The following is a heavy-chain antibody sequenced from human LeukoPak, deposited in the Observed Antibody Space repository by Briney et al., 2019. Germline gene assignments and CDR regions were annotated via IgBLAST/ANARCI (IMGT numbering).Heavy chain of an antibody. CDR2: ISRDGGST. J-gene: IGHJ4*02. Sequence: GGSLRLSCAASGFKFSTYSIHWVRQAPGKGLEFVSAISRDGGSTHYANSVKGRFTISRDNSKDTLYLQMGSLRPDDMAVYYCARALNWNVGIDDYWGQGTLVTVSS. CDR1: GFKFSTYS. CDR3: ARALNWNVGIDDY. V-gene: IGHV3-64*01. D-gene: IGHD1-20*01.